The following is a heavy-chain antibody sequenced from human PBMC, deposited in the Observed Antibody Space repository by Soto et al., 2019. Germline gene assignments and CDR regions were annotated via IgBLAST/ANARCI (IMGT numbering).Heavy chain of an antibody. D-gene: IGHD6-13*01. Sequence: SVKVSCKASGGTSSSYAISWVRQAPGQGLEWMGGIIPIFGTANYAQKFQGRVTITADESTSTAYMELSSLRSEDTAVYYCAGIAAAGTDYYYYYGMDVWGQGTTVTVSS. V-gene: IGHV1-69*13. CDR3: AGIAAAGTDYYYYYGMDV. CDR1: GGTSSSYA. J-gene: IGHJ6*02. CDR2: IIPIFGTA.